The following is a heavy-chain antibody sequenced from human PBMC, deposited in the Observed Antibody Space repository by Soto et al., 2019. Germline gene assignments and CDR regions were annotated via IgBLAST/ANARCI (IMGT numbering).Heavy chain of an antibody. Sequence: ASVKVSCKASGYTFTSYGISWVRQAPGQGLEWMGWISAYNGNTNYAQKLQGRVTMATDTSTSTAYMELRSLRSDDTAVYYCARAGVAAAGTSYSSGWSAYYYYGMDVWGQGTTVTVSS. CDR1: GYTFTSYG. V-gene: IGHV1-18*04. J-gene: IGHJ6*02. D-gene: IGHD6-19*01. CDR2: ISAYNGNT. CDR3: ARAGVAAAGTSYSSGWSAYYYYGMDV.